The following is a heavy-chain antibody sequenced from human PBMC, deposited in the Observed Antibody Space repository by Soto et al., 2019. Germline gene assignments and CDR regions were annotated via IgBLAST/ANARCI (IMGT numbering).Heavy chain of an antibody. J-gene: IGHJ4*02. CDR1: GFTFSSDG. D-gene: IGHD3-10*01. CDR2: ISYDGSEK. V-gene: IGHV3-30*03. Sequence: PGGSLRLSSEASGFTFSSDGMHWVRQAPDKGLEWVAVISYDGSEKYYAESVKGRFTVSRDNSKDTLYLQMNSPSPEDTAVYYFARGVVPYFDYWGQGTLVTVSS. CDR3: ARGVVPYFDY.